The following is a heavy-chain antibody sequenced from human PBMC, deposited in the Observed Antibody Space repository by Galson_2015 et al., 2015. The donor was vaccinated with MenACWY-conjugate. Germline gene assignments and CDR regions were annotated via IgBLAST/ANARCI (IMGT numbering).Heavy chain of an antibody. CDR3: VAEQWLAD. D-gene: IGHD6-19*01. J-gene: IGHJ4*02. CDR1: GDSVSSNSAA. Sequence: CAISGDSVSSNSAAWNWIRQSPSRGLEWLGRTYYRSKWYNDYAVSVKSRITINPDTSKNQFSLKLSSVTAADTAVYYCVAEQWLADWGQGTLVTVSS. CDR2: TYYRSKWYN. V-gene: IGHV6-1*01.